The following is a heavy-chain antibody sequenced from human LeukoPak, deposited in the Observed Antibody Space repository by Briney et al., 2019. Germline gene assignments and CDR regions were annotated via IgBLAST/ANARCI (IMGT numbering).Heavy chain of an antibody. D-gene: IGHD1-7*01. CDR2: IYYSGST. CDR3: ARDGTTGTTI. Sequence: SEILSLXCTVSGGSISSYYWSWSRQPPGKGLEWIGYIYYSGSTNYNPSLKSRVTISVDTSKNQFSLKLSSVTAADTAVYYCARDGTTGTTIWGQGTLVTVSS. CDR1: GGSISSYY. V-gene: IGHV4-59*01. J-gene: IGHJ4*02.